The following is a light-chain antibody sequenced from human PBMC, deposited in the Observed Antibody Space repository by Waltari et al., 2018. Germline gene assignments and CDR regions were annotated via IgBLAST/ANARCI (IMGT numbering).Light chain of an antibody. CDR3: QKYGTLPAT. CDR1: QSVRRF. Sequence: IVLTQSPGTLSLSPGERATLSCRASQSVRRFLAWYQQKLGQAPRLLIYEATSRATGIPDRFSGSGFGTDFSLIISRLEPEDFAVYYCQKYGTLPATFGQG. J-gene: IGKJ1*01. CDR2: EAT. V-gene: IGKV3-20*01.